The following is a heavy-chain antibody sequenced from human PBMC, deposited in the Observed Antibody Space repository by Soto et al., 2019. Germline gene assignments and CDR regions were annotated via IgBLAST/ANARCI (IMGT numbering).Heavy chain of an antibody. Sequence: QVQLLQSGAEVKKPGASVKVSCKASGYSFTDYHIHWVRQAPGQGLEWLGRINPKSGGTSTAQKFQGWVTMTTDTSISTASMELTRLTSDATAIYYCARGDSTDCSNGVCSFFYNHDMDVWGQGTTVTVSS. CDR3: ARGDSTDCSNGVCSFFYNHDMDV. J-gene: IGHJ6*02. CDR2: INPKSGGT. D-gene: IGHD2-8*01. V-gene: IGHV1-2*04. CDR1: GYSFTDYH.